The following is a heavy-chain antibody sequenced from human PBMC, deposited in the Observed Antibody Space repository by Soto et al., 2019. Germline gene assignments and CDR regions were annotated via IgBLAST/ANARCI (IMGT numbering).Heavy chain of an antibody. D-gene: IGHD6-6*01. J-gene: IGHJ1*01. CDR3: AKDPRGSSSPGYFQH. CDR2: ISGSGGST. CDR1: GFTFSSYA. Sequence: PGGSLRLSCAASGFTFSSYAMSWVRQAPGKGLEWVSAISGSGGSTYYADSVKGRFTISRDNSKNTLYLQMNSLRAEDTAVYYCAKDPRGSSSPGYFQHWGQGTLVTVSS. V-gene: IGHV3-23*01.